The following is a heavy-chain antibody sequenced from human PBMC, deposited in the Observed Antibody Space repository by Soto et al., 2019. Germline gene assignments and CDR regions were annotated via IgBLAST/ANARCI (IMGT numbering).Heavy chain of an antibody. J-gene: IGHJ3*02. D-gene: IGHD5-18*01. CDR1: GFTFSSYW. Sequence: EVQLVESGGGLVQPGGSLRLSCTDSGFTFSSYWMHWVRQAPGKGLVWVSRINTDGSSTNYADSVKGRFTISSDNAKNTLYLQMSSWRAEDTAVYSSTRVTEAFAIWGQGTMVTFSS. CDR2: INTDGSST. CDR3: TRVTEAFAI. V-gene: IGHV3-74*01.